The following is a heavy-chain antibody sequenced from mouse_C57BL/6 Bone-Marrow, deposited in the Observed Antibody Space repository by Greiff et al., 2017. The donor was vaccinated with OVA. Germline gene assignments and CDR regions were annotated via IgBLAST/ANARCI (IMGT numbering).Heavy chain of an antibody. J-gene: IGHJ2*01. CDR1: GYTFTSYW. D-gene: IGHD4-1*01. V-gene: IGHV1-59*01. Sequence: QVQLQQPGAELVRPGTSVKLSCKASGYTFTSYWMHWVKQRPGQGLEWIGVIDPSDSYTKYNQQFKGKATLSVETSYSTAYMQLSSLTSEDSAVYYCARPLLTGFDYWGQGTTLTVSA. CDR2: IDPSDSYT. CDR3: ARPLLTGFDY.